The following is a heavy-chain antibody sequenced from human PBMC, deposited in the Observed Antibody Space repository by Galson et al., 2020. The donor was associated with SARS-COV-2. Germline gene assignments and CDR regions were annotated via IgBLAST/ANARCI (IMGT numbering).Heavy chain of an antibody. D-gene: IGHD2-8*01. CDR3: ARNAPFCRRAACYDS. V-gene: IGHV3-23*01. CDR1: GLTFSRSV. J-gene: IGHJ4*02. CDR2: ITGKGDTI. Sequence: GESLKISCATSGLTFSRSVMTWVRQAPGKGLEWVSVITGKGDTIYYAGSVKGRFTVSRDNSNNTLYLQMNSLRPEDTALYFCARNAPFCRRAACYDSWGLGTLVTVSS.